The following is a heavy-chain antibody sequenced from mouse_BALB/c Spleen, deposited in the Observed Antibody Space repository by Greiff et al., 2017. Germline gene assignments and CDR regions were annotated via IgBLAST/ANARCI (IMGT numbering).Heavy chain of an antibody. V-gene: IGHV5-12-2*01. J-gene: IGHJ2*01. D-gene: IGHD1-1*01. Sequence: EVQVVESGGGLVQPGGSLKLSCAASGFTFSSYTMSWVRQTPEKRLEWVAYISNGGGSTYYPDTVKGRFTISRDNAKNTLYLQMSSLKSEDTAMYYCARQADYGSSFDYWGQGTTLTVSS. CDR3: ARQADYGSSFDY. CDR2: ISNGGGST. CDR1: GFTFSSYT.